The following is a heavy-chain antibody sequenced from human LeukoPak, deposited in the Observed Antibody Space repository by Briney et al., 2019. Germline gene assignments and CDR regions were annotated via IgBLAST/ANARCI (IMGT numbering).Heavy chain of an antibody. J-gene: IGHJ4*02. CDR2: MNPNSGNT. Sequence: ASVKVSCKASGYTFTSYDINWVRQATGQGLEWMGWMNPNSGNTGYAQRFQGRVTMTRNNSISTAYMELTSLRPEDTAVYYCGRPLQRGSWTQKALDYWGQGTLVTVSS. V-gene: IGHV1-8*01. CDR1: GYTFTSYD. CDR3: GRPLQRGSWTQKALDY. D-gene: IGHD3-10*01.